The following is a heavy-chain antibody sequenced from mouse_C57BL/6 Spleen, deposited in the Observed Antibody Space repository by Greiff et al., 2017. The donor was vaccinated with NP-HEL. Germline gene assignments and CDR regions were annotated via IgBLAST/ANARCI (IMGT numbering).Heavy chain of an antibody. D-gene: IGHD4-1*01. V-gene: IGHV1-9*01. CDR1: GYTFTGYW. Sequence: QVQLQQSGAELMKPGASVKLSCKATGYTFTGYWIEWVKQRPGHGLEWIGEILPGSGSTNYNEKFKGKATFTADTSSNTAYMQLSSLTTEDSAIYYCARGTGTWYFDVWGTGTTVTVSS. CDR3: ARGTGTWYFDV. CDR2: ILPGSGST. J-gene: IGHJ1*03.